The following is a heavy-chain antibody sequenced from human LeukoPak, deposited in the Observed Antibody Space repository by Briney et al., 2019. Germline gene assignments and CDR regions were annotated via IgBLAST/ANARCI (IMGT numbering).Heavy chain of an antibody. Sequence: PGGSLRLSCAASGFTFSSYDMHWVRQAPGKGLEWVAFIRYDGSSKYYADSVKGRFTISRDNSKNTLYLQMNSLRAEDTAVYYCASAANRPFDYWGQGTLVTVSS. CDR1: GFTFSSYD. CDR2: IRYDGSSK. CDR3: ASAANRPFDY. J-gene: IGHJ4*02. D-gene: IGHD2-15*01. V-gene: IGHV3-30*02.